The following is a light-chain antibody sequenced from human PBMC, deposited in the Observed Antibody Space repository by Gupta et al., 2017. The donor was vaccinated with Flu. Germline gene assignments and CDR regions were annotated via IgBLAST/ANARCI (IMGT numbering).Light chain of an antibody. CDR2: RSN. CDR3: AAWDDDMGGWV. CDR1: SSNIADNF. Sequence: SVLAQPPSASGTPGQRVTISCSGSSSNIADNFVYWYQQLPGTAPKLLVYRSNERPSGVPDRFSGSKSDTSASLAISGLRSEDEATYYCAAWDDDMGGWVFGGGTILTVL. J-gene: IGLJ3*02. V-gene: IGLV1-47*01.